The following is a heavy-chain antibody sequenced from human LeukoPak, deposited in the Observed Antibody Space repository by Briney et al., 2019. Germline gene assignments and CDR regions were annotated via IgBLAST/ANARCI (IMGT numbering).Heavy chain of an antibody. CDR1: GFTFSSHD. V-gene: IGHV3-13*01. J-gene: IGHJ6*02. Sequence: SLXXXCXASGFTFSSHDMHXVRQATGKGLEWVSAIGTAGDTYYAGSVKGRFTISRENAKNSLYLQMESLRAEETALYYCAKDMHPLVVQGYYYYYGMDVWGQGTTVTVSS. CDR2: IGTAGDT. CDR3: AKDMHPLVVQGYYYYYGMDV. D-gene: IGHD1-1*01.